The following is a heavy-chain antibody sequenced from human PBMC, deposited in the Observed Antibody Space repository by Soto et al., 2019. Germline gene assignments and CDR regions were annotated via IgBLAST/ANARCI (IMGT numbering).Heavy chain of an antibody. Sequence: QVQLGQSGAEVKKPGASVKVSCKVSGYTLTELSRPWVRQAPGKGREWMGGFDPEDGETIYAQKFQGRVTMTEDTSTDTAYLELRSLRSEDTAVYYCATVRAYAPTLFDYWGQGTLVTVSS. CDR1: GYTLTELS. V-gene: IGHV1-24*01. CDR3: ATVRAYAPTLFDY. CDR2: FDPEDGET. D-gene: IGHD3-16*01. J-gene: IGHJ4*02.